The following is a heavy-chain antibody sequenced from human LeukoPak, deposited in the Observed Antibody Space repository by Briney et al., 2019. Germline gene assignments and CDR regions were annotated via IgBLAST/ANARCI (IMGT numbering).Heavy chain of an antibody. CDR2: ISSSGSTI. D-gene: IGHD4-23*01. V-gene: IGHV3-48*03. J-gene: IGHJ4*02. Sequence: GGSLRLSCAASGFTFSSYEMNWVRQAPGKGLERVSYISSSGSTIYYADSVKGRFTISRDNAKNSLYLQMNSLRAEDTAVYYCARDHGGLGYPDYWGQGTLVTVSS. CDR1: GFTFSSYE. CDR3: ARDHGGLGYPDY.